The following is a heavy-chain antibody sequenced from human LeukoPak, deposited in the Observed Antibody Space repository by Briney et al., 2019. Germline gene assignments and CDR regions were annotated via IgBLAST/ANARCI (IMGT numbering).Heavy chain of an antibody. J-gene: IGHJ3*02. CDR1: GYTFTSYD. CDR2: MNPNSGNT. D-gene: IGHD3-22*01. V-gene: IGHV1-8*01. Sequence: ASVKVSCKASGYTFTSYDINWVRQATGQGLEWMGWMNPNSGNTGYAQKFQGRVTMTRNTSISTAYMDLSSLRSGDTAVYYCARGHYYDSSGDYYRAAFDIWGQGTKVTVSS. CDR3: ARGHYYDSSGDYYRAAFDI.